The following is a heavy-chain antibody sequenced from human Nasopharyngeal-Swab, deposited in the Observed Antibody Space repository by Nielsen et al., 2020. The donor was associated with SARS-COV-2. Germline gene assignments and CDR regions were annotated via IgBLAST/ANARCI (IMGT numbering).Heavy chain of an antibody. J-gene: IGHJ6*03. V-gene: IGHV3-48*03. CDR1: GFTFSNYE. D-gene: IGHD4-23*01. CDR3: ARENGGSVLVSYMNV. CDR2: ISSSGRNM. Sequence: GESLKISCAASGFTFSNYEMNWVRQAPGKGLEWVSYISSSGRNMYYADSVKGRFIISRDNATKSLFLQMSSLRAEDTAVYYCARENGGSVLVSYMNVWGKRTTVTVSS.